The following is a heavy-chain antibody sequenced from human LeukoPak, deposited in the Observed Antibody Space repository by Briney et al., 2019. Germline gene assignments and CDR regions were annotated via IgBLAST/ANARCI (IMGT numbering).Heavy chain of an antibody. V-gene: IGHV3-23*01. CDR2: ISGSGAART. CDR1: GFTFSSSA. Sequence: GGSLRLSCAGSGFTFSSSAMSWVRQAPGKGLEWVSTISGSGAARTYYADDVKARFTGSRDNSSNTLYLPMNSLRAEDTAVYYCVKDRGGSPFYGMDVWGQGTTVTVSS. J-gene: IGHJ6*02. CDR3: VKDRGGSPFYGMDV. D-gene: IGHD1-26*01.